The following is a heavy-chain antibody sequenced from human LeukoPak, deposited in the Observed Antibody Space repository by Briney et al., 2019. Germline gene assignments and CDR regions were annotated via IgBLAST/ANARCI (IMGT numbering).Heavy chain of an antibody. J-gene: IGHJ6*03. D-gene: IGHD4-11*01. CDR3: ARPVSPNYFYYMDV. CDR1: GFTFSNFY. V-gene: IGHV3-11*01. Sequence: GGSLRLSCAASGFTFSNFYMSWFRQAPGKGLEWRSYISGSGTNQHYADSVRGRFTISRDNAENSLSLQMDSLRAEDTAVYYCARPVSPNYFYYMDVWGKGTTVTVSS. CDR2: ISGSGTNQ.